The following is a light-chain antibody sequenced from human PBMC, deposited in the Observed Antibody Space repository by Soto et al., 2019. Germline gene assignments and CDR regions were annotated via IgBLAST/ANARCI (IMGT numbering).Light chain of an antibody. J-gene: IGLJ1*01. Sequence: QSVLTQPASVSGSPGQSITVSCTGTSSDIGTYNYVSWYQQHPGKAPKVIIYEVNNRPSGVSNRFSGSKSGNTASLTISGLQAEEEADYYCASLTTSSTRVFGTGTKVTVL. CDR1: SSDIGTYNY. CDR2: EVN. V-gene: IGLV2-14*01. CDR3: ASLTTSSTRV.